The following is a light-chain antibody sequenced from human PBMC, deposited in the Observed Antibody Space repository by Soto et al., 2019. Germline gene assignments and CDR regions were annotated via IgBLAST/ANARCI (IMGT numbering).Light chain of an antibody. J-gene: IGLJ1*01. CDR2: ANS. CDR1: SSNIGANYD. Sequence: QSVLTQPPSVSGAPGQRVTISCTGSSSNIGANYDVHWYQQRPGTAPKLLIFANSNRPSGVPDRFSGSKSGPSASLVITGLQAEDEGDYYCQSYDSTLSARYVFGTGTKLTVL. CDR3: QSYDSTLSARYV. V-gene: IGLV1-40*01.